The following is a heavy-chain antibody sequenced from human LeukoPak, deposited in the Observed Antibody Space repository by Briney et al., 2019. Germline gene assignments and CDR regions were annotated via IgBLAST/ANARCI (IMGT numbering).Heavy chain of an antibody. D-gene: IGHD6-19*01. CDR2: IKQDGSEK. J-gene: IGHJ4*02. CDR3: ARDLSAVAGKDRTDY. CDR1: GFTFSSYW. Sequence: GGSLRLSCAASGFTFSSYWMSWVRQVPGKGLEWAANIKQDGSEKYYVDSVKGRFTISRDNTKNSMFLQMNSLRVEDTAVYYCARDLSAVAGKDRTDYWGQGTLVTVSS. V-gene: IGHV3-7*01.